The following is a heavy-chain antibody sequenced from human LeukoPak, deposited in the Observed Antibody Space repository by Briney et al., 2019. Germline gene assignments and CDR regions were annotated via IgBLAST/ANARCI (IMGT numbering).Heavy chain of an antibody. CDR1: GFTFSTYR. D-gene: IGHD7-27*01. V-gene: IGHV3-21*04. CDR2: ISSSSSYI. CDR3: ATGRWGSQPSEFDL. Sequence: GGSLRLSCVGTGFTFSTYRMNWVRQAPGKGLEWVSSISSSSSYIYYADSVKGRITISRDNAKNSLYLQMNSLRAEDTAVYYCATGRWGSQPSEFDLWGRGTLVIVSS. J-gene: IGHJ2*01.